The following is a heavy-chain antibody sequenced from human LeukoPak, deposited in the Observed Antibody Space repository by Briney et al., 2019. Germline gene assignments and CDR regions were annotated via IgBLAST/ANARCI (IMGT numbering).Heavy chain of an antibody. J-gene: IGHJ4*02. CDR3: ARDGTSTDDY. Sequence: ASVKVSCKTSGYTFSDFGINWVRQAPGQGLEWMGWVSGNNDNPNYGQKFQGRFTVTTDSSTSTAYMELRNLRFDDTAVYYCARDGTSTDDYWGQGTLVTVSS. CDR2: VSGNNDNP. D-gene: IGHD2-2*01. V-gene: IGHV1-18*01. CDR1: GYTFSDFG.